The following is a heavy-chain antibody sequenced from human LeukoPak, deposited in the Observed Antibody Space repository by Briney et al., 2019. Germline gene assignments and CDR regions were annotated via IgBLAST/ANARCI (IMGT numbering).Heavy chain of an antibody. CDR3: ARKLVVYSGGWYGGSHYYYGMDV. Sequence: GGSLRLSCAASGFTFSSYWMSWVRQAPGKGLEWVANIKQDGSEKYYVDSVKGRFTISRDNAKNSLYLQMNSLRAEDTAVYYCARKLVVYSGGWYGGSHYYYGMDVWGQGTTVTVSS. CDR1: GFTFSSYW. CDR2: IKQDGSEK. J-gene: IGHJ6*02. V-gene: IGHV3-7*01. D-gene: IGHD6-19*01.